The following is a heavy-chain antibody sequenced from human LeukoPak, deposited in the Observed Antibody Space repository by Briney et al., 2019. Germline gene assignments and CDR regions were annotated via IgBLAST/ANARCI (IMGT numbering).Heavy chain of an antibody. V-gene: IGHV3-23*01. D-gene: IGHD3-10*01. CDR1: GFTFSSYG. CDR2: ISGSGGST. CDR3: AKSGSPMSRGVIITRFDY. Sequence: PGGSLRLSCAASGFTFSSYGMSWVRQAPGKGLEWVSAISGSGGSTYYADSVKGRFTISRDNSKNTLYLQMNSLRAEDTAVYYCAKSGSPMSRGVIITRFDYWGQGTLVTVSS. J-gene: IGHJ4*02.